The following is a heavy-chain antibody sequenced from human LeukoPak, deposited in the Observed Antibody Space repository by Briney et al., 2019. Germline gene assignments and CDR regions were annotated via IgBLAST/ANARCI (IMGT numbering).Heavy chain of an antibody. Sequence: SETLSLTCTVSGGSIRGGSEYCGWIRQAPGKGLEWIGSIYYTGTTSYNPSLKSRVSISVDTSKNQFSLRLSSVTAADTAIYYCATLGYCSDTSCFRFDPWGQGVLVTVSS. CDR2: IYYTGTT. CDR1: GGSIRGGSEY. CDR3: ATLGYCSDTSCFRFDP. V-gene: IGHV4-39*07. D-gene: IGHD2-2*01. J-gene: IGHJ5*02.